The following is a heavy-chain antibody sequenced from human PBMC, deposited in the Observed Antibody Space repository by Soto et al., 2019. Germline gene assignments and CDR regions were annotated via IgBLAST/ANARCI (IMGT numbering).Heavy chain of an antibody. V-gene: IGHV1-69*13. J-gene: IGHJ6*02. CDR3: ARGATVTRDYFYGMDV. D-gene: IGHD4-4*01. CDR1: GVSFSNYA. CDR2: IIPMFVTP. Sequence: ASVKVSCNTSGVSFSNYAFSWVRQAPGQGLEWMGAIIPMFVTPNHAQMFQGRVTITADESTNTAYMEVSSLRSDDSAVYFCARGATVTRDYFYGMDVWGQGTTVTVSS.